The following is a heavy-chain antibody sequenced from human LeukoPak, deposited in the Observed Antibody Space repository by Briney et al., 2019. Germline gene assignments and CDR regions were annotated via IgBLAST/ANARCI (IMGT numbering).Heavy chain of an antibody. CDR1: GYTFNSYG. J-gene: IGHJ4*02. CDR3: ARDKGEGRSKLLDY. CDR2: IWYDGSKK. Sequence: PGGSLRLSCAASGYTFNSYGLHWVRQAPGKGLEWLADIWYDGSKKYYADSVKGRFTISRDDSKSTLYLQMNSLRAEDTAVYYCARDKGEGRSKLLDYWGQGTLVTVSS. V-gene: IGHV3-33*01. D-gene: IGHD3-16*01.